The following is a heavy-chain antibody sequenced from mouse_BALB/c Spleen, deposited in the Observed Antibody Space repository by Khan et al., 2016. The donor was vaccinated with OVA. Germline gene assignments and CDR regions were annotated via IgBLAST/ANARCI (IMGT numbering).Heavy chain of an antibody. V-gene: IGHV1-5*01. CDR3: TRGGYSSFAY. Sequence: VQLQQSGTVLARSGASVKMSCKASGYTFTSYLIHWVKQRPGQGLEWIGDIFPGNNDTRYNQQFKDKAKLTAGTSASTAYMDLSSLTNEDSAVYYCTRGGYSSFAYWGQGTMVTVSA. CDR2: IFPGNNDT. J-gene: IGHJ3*01. CDR1: GYTFTSYL. D-gene: IGHD1-3*01.